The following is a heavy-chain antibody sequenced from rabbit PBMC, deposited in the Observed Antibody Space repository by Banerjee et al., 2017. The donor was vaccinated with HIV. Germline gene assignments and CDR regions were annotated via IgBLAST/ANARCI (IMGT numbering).Heavy chain of an antibody. Sequence: QSLEESGGGLVKPGASLTLTCTASGFSFSSGYDMCWVRQAPGKGPEWVACIGAGDGNRDYASWAKGRFIISKTSSTTVTLQMTSLTAADTATYFCAREGYWSSGWSNFNLWGQGTLVTVS. V-gene: IGHV1S40*01. CDR3: AREGYWSSGWSNFNL. CDR1: GFSFSSGYD. CDR2: IGAGDGNR. D-gene: IGHD4-1*01. J-gene: IGHJ4*01.